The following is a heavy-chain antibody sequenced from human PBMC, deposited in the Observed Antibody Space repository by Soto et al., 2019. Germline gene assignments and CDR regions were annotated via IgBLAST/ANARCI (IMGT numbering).Heavy chain of an antibody. CDR2: IYYSGST. CDR1: GGSISSGGYY. Sequence: PSETLSLTCTVSGGSISSGGYYWSWIRQHPGKGLEWIGYIYYSGSTYYNPSLKSRVTISVDTSKNQFSLKLSSVTAADTAVYYCARGRDYGGNSHDWNWFDPWGQGTLVTVSS. CDR3: ARGRDYGGNSHDWNWFDP. J-gene: IGHJ5*02. V-gene: IGHV4-31*03. D-gene: IGHD4-17*01.